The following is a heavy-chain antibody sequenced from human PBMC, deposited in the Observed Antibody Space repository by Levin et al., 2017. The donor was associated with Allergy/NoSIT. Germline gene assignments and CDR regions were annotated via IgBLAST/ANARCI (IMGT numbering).Heavy chain of an antibody. CDR2: INHSGST. D-gene: IGHD6-6*01. Sequence: SQTLSLTCAVYGGSFSGYYWSWIRQPPGKGLEWIGEINHSGSTNYNPSLKSRVTISVDTSKNQFSLKLSSVTAADTAVYYCRSSYYFDYWGQGTLVTVSS. J-gene: IGHJ4*02. CDR3: RSSYYFDY. V-gene: IGHV4-34*01. CDR1: GGSFSGYY.